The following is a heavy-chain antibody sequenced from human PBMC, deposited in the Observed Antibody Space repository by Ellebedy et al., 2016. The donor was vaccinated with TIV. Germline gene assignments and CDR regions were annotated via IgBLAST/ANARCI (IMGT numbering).Heavy chain of an antibody. V-gene: IGHV4-39*01. CDR3: ARTDPCQPITD. J-gene: IGHJ4*02. CDR1: GGSVSSTRYY. Sequence: MPGGSLRLSCSVSGGSVSSTRYYWAWIRQPPGKGLEYIGSVYYSGSPYYNPSFKSRVTLSADKSQNQFSLNLRTVTAADNACYYCARTDPCQPITDWGQGTLVTVSS. CDR2: VYYSGSP. D-gene: IGHD2-2*01.